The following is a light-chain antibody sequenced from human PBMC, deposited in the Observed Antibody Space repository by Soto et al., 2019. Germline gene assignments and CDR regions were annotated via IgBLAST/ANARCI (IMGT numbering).Light chain of an antibody. CDR2: GAS. CDR3: QQYGSSPPYT. Sequence: EIVLTQSPGTLSLSPGERATLSCRASQSVSSSYLAWYQQKPGQAPRLLIYGASSRATGIPDRFSGSGSGTAFTLTISRLEPEDFALYYCQQYGSSPPYTFGQGTKLEIK. CDR1: QSVSSSY. V-gene: IGKV3-20*01. J-gene: IGKJ2*01.